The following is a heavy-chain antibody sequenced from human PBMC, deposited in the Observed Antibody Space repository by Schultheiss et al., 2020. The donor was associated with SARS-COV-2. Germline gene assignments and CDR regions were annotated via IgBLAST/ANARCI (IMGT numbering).Heavy chain of an antibody. Sequence: GGSLRLSCAASGFTFSSYGMHWVRQAPGKGLEWVAVIWYDGSNKYYADSVKGRFTISRDNSKNTLYLQMNSLRAEDTAVYYCARSAGIDWYFDLWGRGTLVTVSS. CDR3: ARSAGIDWYFDL. CDR1: GFTFSSYG. J-gene: IGHJ2*01. D-gene: IGHD6-13*01. CDR2: IWYDGSNK. V-gene: IGHV3-33*01.